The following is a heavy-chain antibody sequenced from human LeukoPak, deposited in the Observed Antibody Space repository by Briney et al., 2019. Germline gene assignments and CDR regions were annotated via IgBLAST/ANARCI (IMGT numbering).Heavy chain of an antibody. CDR3: ARGLTGSRRYFDS. Sequence: SETLSLTCTVSGGSISSSSYYWGWIRQPPGKGLEWIGSIYYSGSTYYDPSLKSRVTISVDTSKNQFSLRLSSLTAADTAVYYCARGLTGSRRYFDSWGQGTLVTVSS. J-gene: IGHJ4*02. V-gene: IGHV4-39*07. CDR2: IYYSGST. D-gene: IGHD3-10*01. CDR1: GGSISSSSYY.